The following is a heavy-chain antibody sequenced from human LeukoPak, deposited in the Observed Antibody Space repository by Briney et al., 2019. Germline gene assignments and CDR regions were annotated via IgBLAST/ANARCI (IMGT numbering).Heavy chain of an antibody. CDR3: AREGWEHSYGYPFAY. V-gene: IGHV3-48*03. CDR1: GFTFRSCE. CDR2: ISSSGSTI. D-gene: IGHD5-18*01. Sequence: QPGGSLRLSCAASGFTFRSCELNWVRQAPGKGLEWVSYISSSGSTIYYADSVKGRFTISRDNTKNSLYLQMNSLRAEDTAVYYCAREGWEHSYGYPFAYWGQGTLVTVSS. J-gene: IGHJ4*02.